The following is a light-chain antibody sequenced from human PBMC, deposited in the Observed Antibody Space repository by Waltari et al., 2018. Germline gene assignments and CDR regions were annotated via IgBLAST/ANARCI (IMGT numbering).Light chain of an antibody. CDR2: VNSDGEH. Sequence: QLLVTQSPSASAPLGASVKLTCTLTRGHTSSAIHWHQHQSEKGPRFLMSVNSDGEHPKGDGIPDRFSGSSSGAERYLTIYSLQSEDEADYYCQTWDTNIVVFGGGTKVTVL. V-gene: IGLV4-69*01. CDR3: QTWDTNIVV. J-gene: IGLJ2*01. CDR1: RGHTSSA.